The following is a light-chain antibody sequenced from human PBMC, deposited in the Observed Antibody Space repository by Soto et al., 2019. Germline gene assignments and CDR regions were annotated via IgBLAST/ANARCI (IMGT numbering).Light chain of an antibody. CDR2: DVS. CDR1: SSDIGGYNY. CDR3: SSYTTRRTLV. Sequence: QSALTQPASVSGSPGQSITISCTGTSSDIGGYNYVSWYQQHPGKAPKLMIYDVSNRPSGLSNRFSGSKSGNTASLTISGRQAEDEADYSCSSYTTRRTLVFGGGTKVTVL. V-gene: IGLV2-14*03. J-gene: IGLJ2*01.